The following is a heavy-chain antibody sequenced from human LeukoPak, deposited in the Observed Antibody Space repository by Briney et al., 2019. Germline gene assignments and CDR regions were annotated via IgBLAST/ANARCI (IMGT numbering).Heavy chain of an antibody. V-gene: IGHV3-23*01. CDR1: GFTFSSYA. J-gene: IGHJ4*02. Sequence: GGSLRLSCAASGFTFSSYAMSWVRQAPGKGLEWVSTISGSGGSTYYADSVKGRFTISRDNAKNSLYLQMNSLRDEDTAVYYCARDGIVGAHFDYWGQGTLVTVSS. CDR3: ARDGIVGAHFDY. CDR2: ISGSGGST. D-gene: IGHD1-26*01.